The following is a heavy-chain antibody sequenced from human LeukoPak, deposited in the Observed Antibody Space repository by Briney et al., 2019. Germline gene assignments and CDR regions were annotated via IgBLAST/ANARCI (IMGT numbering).Heavy chain of an antibody. J-gene: IGHJ3*02. CDR2: ISSNGAGT. CDR3: VKVADILTGYYVGGAFDI. V-gene: IGHV3-64D*06. D-gene: IGHD3-9*01. Sequence: GGSLRLSCSASGFTFSSYPIHWVRQARGKGLEYVSAISSNGAGTYYADSVKGRFTISRDNSKHTLYLQMSSLRPEDTAVYYCVKVADILTGYYVGGAFDIWGQGTMVTVSS. CDR1: GFTFSSYP.